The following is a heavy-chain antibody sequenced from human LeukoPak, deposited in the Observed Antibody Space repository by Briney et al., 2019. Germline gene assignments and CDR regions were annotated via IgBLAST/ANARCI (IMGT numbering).Heavy chain of an antibody. Sequence: PSETLSLTCTVSGGSISSYYWSWIRQPPGKRLEWIGHIYYSGSTNYNPSLKSRVTISVDTSKNQFSLKLSSVTDADTAVYYCASRSSIWSGYQDTLYYFDSWGQGTLVTVSS. CDR1: GGSISSYY. V-gene: IGHV4-59*01. CDR3: ASRSSIWSGYQDTLYYFDS. J-gene: IGHJ4*02. CDR2: IYYSGST. D-gene: IGHD3-3*01.